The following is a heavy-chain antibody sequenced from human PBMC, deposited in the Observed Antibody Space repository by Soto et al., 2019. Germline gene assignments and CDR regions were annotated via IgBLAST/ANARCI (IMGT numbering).Heavy chain of an antibody. CDR3: ALDAGYCSNGVCYKVDAFDI. Sequence: PGGSLRLSCAASGFTFSSYGMHWVRQAPGKGLEWVAVISYDGSNKYYADYVKGRFTISRDNSKNTLYLQMNSLRAEDTAVYYFALDAGYCSNGVCYKVDAFDIWGQGTMVTVSS. CDR1: GFTFSSYG. V-gene: IGHV3-30*03. J-gene: IGHJ3*02. D-gene: IGHD2-8*01. CDR2: ISYDGSNK.